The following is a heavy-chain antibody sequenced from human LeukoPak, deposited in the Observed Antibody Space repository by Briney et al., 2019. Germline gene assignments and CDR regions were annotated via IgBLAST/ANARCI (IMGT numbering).Heavy chain of an antibody. D-gene: IGHD1-26*01. CDR2: IYYSGST. V-gene: IGHV4-34*09. CDR1: GGSFSGFF. J-gene: IGHJ4*02. CDR3: ARGLWASDY. Sequence: SETLSLTCAVQGGSFSGFFWTWMRQPPGKGLEWIGYIYYSGSTYYNPSLKSRVTISVDTSKNQFSLKLSSVTAADTAVYYCARGLWASDYWGQGTLVTVSS.